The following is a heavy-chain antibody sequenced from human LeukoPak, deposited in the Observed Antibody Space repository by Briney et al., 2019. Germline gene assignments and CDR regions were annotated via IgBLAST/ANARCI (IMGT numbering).Heavy chain of an antibody. CDR2: IYYSGST. CDR1: GGSISSYY. Sequence: PSETLSLTCTVFGGSISSYYWSWIRQPPGKGLEWIGYIYYSGSTNYNPSLKSRVTISVDTSKNQFSLKLSSVTAADTAVYYCARVGDTAMVYFDYWGQGTLVTVSS. J-gene: IGHJ4*02. V-gene: IGHV4-59*01. CDR3: ARVGDTAMVYFDY. D-gene: IGHD5-18*01.